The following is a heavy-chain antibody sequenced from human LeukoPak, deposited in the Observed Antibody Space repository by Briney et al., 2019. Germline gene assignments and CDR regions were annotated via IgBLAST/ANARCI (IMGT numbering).Heavy chain of an antibody. CDR1: GYTFTSYC. J-gene: IGHJ5*02. Sequence: ASVKVSCKASGYTFTSYCIHWVRQAPGQGLEWMGIINPSGGSASYAQKFEGRVTMTRDTSTSTVYMELSSLRAEDTAVYYCARDSKTSSLADPWGQGTLVTVSS. CDR3: ARDSKTSSLADP. CDR2: INPSGGSA. V-gene: IGHV1-46*01. D-gene: IGHD2-2*01.